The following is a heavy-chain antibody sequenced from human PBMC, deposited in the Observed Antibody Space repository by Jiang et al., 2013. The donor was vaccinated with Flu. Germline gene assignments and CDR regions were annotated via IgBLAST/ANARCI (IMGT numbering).Heavy chain of an antibody. CDR1: GLTFSSYV. V-gene: IGHV3-23*01. CDR3: AKGPYYYPFDY. J-gene: IGHJ4*02. D-gene: IGHD3-10*01. CDR2: ISGSGGST. Sequence: LLESGGGLVQPGGSLRLSCAASGLTFSSYVMSWVRQAPGKGLEWVSAISGSGGSTYYADSVKGRFTISRDNSKNTLYLHMNSLRAEDTAVYYCAKGPYYYPFDYWGQGTLVTVSS.